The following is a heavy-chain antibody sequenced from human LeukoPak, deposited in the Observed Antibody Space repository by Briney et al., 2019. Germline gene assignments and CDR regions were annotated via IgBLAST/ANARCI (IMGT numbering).Heavy chain of an antibody. CDR1: GFTFSTYA. D-gene: IGHD6-13*01. CDR3: AKPQYDSSWYYFNY. V-gene: IGHV3-23*01. Sequence: GGSLRLSCAASGFTFSTYAMSWVRQAPGKGLEWVSTISGNGVSTYYANSVKGRFTISRDNSKNTLWLQMNSLRAEDTALYYCAKPQYDSSWYYFNYWGQGTLVTVSS. J-gene: IGHJ4*02. CDR2: ISGNGVST.